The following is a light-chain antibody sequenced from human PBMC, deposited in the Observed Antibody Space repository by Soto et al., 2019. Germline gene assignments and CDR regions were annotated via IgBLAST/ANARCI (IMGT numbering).Light chain of an antibody. CDR2: GVS. CDR1: QSVSSNY. V-gene: IGKV3-20*01. CDR3: QQYGISPT. J-gene: IGKJ1*01. Sequence: DIVLTQSPGTLSLSPGERATLSCRASQSVSSNYLAWYQQTPDQAPRLVIYGVSGRATGIPDRFSGSGSGTDFTLTISRLEPEDSAVYYCQQYGISPTFGQGTKVEIK.